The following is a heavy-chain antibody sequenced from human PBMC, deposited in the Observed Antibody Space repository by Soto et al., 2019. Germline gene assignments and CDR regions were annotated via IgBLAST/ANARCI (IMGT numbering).Heavy chain of an antibody. CDR3: TRDASRDSSARGWFDP. CDR2: VSSNSAYI. V-gene: IGHV3-21*01. D-gene: IGHD6-13*01. Sequence: GGSLRLSCAASGFTFRSFTMNWVRQAPGKGLEWVSTVSSNSAYIYYTDALRGRFTISRDNAKNSLHLQMNSLRAEDTAVYYCTRDASRDSSARGWFDPWGPGTLVTDSS. J-gene: IGHJ5*02. CDR1: GFTFRSFT.